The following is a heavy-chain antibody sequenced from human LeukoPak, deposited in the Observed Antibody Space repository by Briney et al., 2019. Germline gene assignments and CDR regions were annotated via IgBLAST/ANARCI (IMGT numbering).Heavy chain of an antibody. Sequence: SETLSLTCTVSGGSISSYYWSWIRQPPGKGLEWIGYIYYSGSTNYNPSLKSRVTISVDTSKNQFSLKLSSVTAADTAVYYCARGKEDYDFWSGPTNWFDPWGQGTLVTVSS. D-gene: IGHD3-3*01. CDR1: GGSISSYY. J-gene: IGHJ5*02. CDR2: IYYSGST. V-gene: IGHV4-59*12. CDR3: ARGKEDYDFWSGPTNWFDP.